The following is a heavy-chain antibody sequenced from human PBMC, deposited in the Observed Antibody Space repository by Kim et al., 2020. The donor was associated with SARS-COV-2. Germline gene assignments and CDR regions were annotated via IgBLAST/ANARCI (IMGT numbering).Heavy chain of an antibody. D-gene: IGHD3-10*01. V-gene: IGHV4-61*01. CDR2: IYYSGST. CDR3: ARDNRGVTAFDI. CDR1: GGSVSSGSYY. J-gene: IGHJ3*02. Sequence: SETLSLTCTVSGGSVSSGSYYWRWIRQPPGKGLEWIGYIYYSGSTNYNPSLKSRVTISVDTSKNQFSLKLSSVTAADTAVYYCARDNRGVTAFDIWGQGTMVTVSS.